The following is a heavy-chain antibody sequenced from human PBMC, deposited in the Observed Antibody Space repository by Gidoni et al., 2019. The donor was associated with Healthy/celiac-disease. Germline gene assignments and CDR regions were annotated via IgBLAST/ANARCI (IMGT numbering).Heavy chain of an antibody. D-gene: IGHD2-21*02. CDR2: IYYSGST. CDR1: GGSISSSY. V-gene: IGHV4-59*01. Sequence: VQLQESGPGLVKPSETLSLTCTVSGGSISSSYWRWIRQPPGKGLEWIGYIYYSGSTNYNPSLKSRVTISVDTSKNQFSLKLSSVTAADTAVYYCARGSTCGGDCYSYYYYGMDVWGQGTTVTVSS. CDR3: ARGSTCGGDCYSYYYYGMDV. J-gene: IGHJ6*02.